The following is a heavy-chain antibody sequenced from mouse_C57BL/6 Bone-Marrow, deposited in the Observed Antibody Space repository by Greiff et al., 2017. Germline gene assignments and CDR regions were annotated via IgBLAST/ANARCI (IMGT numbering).Heavy chain of an antibody. V-gene: IGHV5-17*01. CDR2: ISSGSSTI. Sequence: EVKLVESGGGLVKPGGSLKLSCAASGFTFSDYGMYWVRQAPEKRLEWVAYISSGSSTIYYADTVKGRFTISRDNAKNTLFLQMTSLRSEDTAMYYCARDYYGHYYAMDYWGQGTSVTVSS. CDR1: GFTFSDYG. CDR3: ARDYYGHYYAMDY. J-gene: IGHJ4*01. D-gene: IGHD1-1*01.